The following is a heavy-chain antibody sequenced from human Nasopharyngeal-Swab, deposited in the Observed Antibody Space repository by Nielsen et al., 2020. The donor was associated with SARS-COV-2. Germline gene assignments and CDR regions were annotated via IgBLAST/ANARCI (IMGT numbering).Heavy chain of an antibody. CDR1: GYTFTGYY. D-gene: IGHD4-11*01. J-gene: IGHJ4*02. CDR2: INPNGGAT. V-gene: IGHV1-2*06. CDR3: AREHPTTRASDY. Sequence: ASVKVSCKTSGYTFTGYYIQWVRQAPGQGLEWMGRINPNGGATKSAQRFQGRVTMTSDTPISTAYMDLSSLTSDDTALYYCAREHPTTRASDYWGQGTLVTVSS.